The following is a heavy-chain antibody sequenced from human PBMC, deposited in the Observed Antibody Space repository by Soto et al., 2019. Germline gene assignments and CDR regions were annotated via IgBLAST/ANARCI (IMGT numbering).Heavy chain of an antibody. V-gene: IGHV1-69*13. CDR2: IIPILGTA. CDR1: GGTFSSYA. CDR3: ARDTRPAYGPIQYYYGMDV. J-gene: IGHJ6*02. Sequence: RASVKVSCKASGGTFSSYAISWVRQAPGQGLEWMGGIIPILGTANYAQKFQGRVTITADESTSTAYMELSSLRSEDTAVYYCARDTRPAYGPIQYYYGMDVWGQGTTVTVSS. D-gene: IGHD4-17*01.